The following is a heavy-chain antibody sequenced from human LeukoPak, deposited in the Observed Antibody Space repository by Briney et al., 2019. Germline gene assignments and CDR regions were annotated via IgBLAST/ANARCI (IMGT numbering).Heavy chain of an antibody. CDR2: INTYSGNT. CDR3: ARDRAIGWGGMIDDYYYGMDV. V-gene: IGHV1-18*01. CDR1: RYTFTSYG. D-gene: IGHD3-16*02. Sequence: GASVKVSCKASRYTFTSYGISWVRQAPGQGLEWMGWINTYSGNTKYGERLQGRVTMTTDTSTSTAYMELRSLRSDDTAVYYCARDRAIGWGGMIDDYYYGMDVWGQGTTVTVSS. J-gene: IGHJ6*02.